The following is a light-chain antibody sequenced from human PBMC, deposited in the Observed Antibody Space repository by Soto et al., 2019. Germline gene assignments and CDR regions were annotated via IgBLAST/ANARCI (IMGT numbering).Light chain of an antibody. CDR3: QQQSNTVRT. CDR1: KSIIGN. J-gene: IGKJ3*01. Sequence: GTMTVPPLQSATHSCLCGKSIIGNSVGYQQKPAQAPTRLIYGAATRTTGIPARFSGSGSGTEVTLTISSRQAEEFAVDYYQQQSNTVRTSGHGSKADIK. CDR2: GAA. V-gene: IGKV3-15*01.